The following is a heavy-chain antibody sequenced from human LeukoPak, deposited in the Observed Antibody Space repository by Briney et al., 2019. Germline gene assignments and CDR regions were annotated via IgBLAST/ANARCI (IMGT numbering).Heavy chain of an antibody. CDR2: IYYSGST. CDR3: ARDGSGNSNYFDF. Sequence: SETLSLTCTVSGGSISSSSYYWGWIRQPPGKGLERIGSIYYSGSTYYNPSLKSRVTISVDTSKNQFSLKLSSVTAADTAVYYCARDGSGNSNYFDFWGQGTLVTVSS. CDR1: GGSISSSSYY. D-gene: IGHD3-10*01. V-gene: IGHV4-39*07. J-gene: IGHJ4*02.